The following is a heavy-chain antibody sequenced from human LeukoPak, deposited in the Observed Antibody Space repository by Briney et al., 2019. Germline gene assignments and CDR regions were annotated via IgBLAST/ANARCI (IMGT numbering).Heavy chain of an antibody. J-gene: IGHJ4*02. CDR3: AREGRDGFRQLYDY. CDR2: ISSSGSTI. CDR1: GFTFSDYY. V-gene: IGHV3-11*01. D-gene: IGHD1-1*01. Sequence: GGSLRLSCAASGFTFSDYYMSWIRQAPGRGLEWVSYISSSGSTIYYADSVKGRFTISRDNAKNSLYLQMNSLRAEDTAVYYCAREGRDGFRQLYDYWGQGTLVTVSS.